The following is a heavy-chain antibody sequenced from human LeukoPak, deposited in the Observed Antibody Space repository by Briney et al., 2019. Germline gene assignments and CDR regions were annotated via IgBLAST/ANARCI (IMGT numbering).Heavy chain of an antibody. Sequence: GGSLRLSCAASGFPFTYYIMNWVRQAPGKGLEWVSSITSSSSYIYYADSVKGRFTISRDHVKNSLYLQMNSLRAEDTAIYYCARDIVVVPAAHSVMDVWGQGTTVTVSS. CDR2: ITSSSSYI. D-gene: IGHD2-2*01. CDR1: GFPFTYYI. V-gene: IGHV3-21*01. CDR3: ARDIVVVPAAHSVMDV. J-gene: IGHJ6*02.